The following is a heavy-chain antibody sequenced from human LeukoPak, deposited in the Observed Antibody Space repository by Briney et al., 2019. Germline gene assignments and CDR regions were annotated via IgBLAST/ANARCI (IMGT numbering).Heavy chain of an antibody. CDR3: ARLAPVTTVTRDAFDI. Sequence: SETLSLTCTVSGGSISSSSYYWGWIRQPPGKGLEWIGGIYYSGSTYYNPSLKSRVTISVDTSKNQFSLKLSSVTAAGTAVYYCARLAPVTTVTRDAFDIRGQGTMVTVSS. CDR2: IYYSGST. J-gene: IGHJ3*02. CDR1: GGSISSSSYY. V-gene: IGHV4-39*01. D-gene: IGHD4-17*01.